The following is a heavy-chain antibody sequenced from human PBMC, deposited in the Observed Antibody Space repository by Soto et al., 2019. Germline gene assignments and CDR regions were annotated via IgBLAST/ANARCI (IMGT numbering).Heavy chain of an antibody. CDR1: EFTFSNYA. J-gene: IGHJ6*03. V-gene: IGHV3-66*01. CDR2: IYSGGST. D-gene: IGHD6-6*01. Sequence: PGGSLRLSCAASEFTFSNYAMSWVRQAPGKGLEWVSVIYSGGSTYYADSVKGRFTISRDNSKNTLYLQMNSLRAEDTAVYYCARDSSSPAKGARYYYYMDVWGKGTTVTVSS. CDR3: ARDSSSPAKGARYYYYMDV.